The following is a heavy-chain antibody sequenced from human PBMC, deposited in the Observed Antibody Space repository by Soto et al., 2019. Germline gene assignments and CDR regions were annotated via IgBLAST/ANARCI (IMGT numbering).Heavy chain of an antibody. CDR3: ARGDSSSWYDDAFDI. D-gene: IGHD6-13*01. CDR2: IYYSGST. V-gene: IGHV4-59*01. J-gene: IGHJ3*02. CDR1: GGSISSYY. Sequence: SETLSLTCTVSGGSISSYYWSRIRQPPGKGLEWIGYIYYSGSTNYNPSLKSRVTISVNTSKNQFSLKLSSVTAADTAVYYCARGDSSSWYDDAFDIWGQGTMVTVSS.